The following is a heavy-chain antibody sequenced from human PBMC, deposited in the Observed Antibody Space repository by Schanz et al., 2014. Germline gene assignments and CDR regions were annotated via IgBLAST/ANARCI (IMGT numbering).Heavy chain of an antibody. Sequence: DVQLLDSGGGLVQPGGSLRLSCAASGFTFTNYAMSWVRQAPGKGLEWVSAISGSGGSTYYADSVKGRFTISRDNSKNTLYLQMNSLRAEDTAVDYCAKGRFGELSAFDIWGQGTMVTVSS. CDR2: ISGSGGST. D-gene: IGHD3-10*01. CDR1: GFTFTNYA. CDR3: AKGRFGELSAFDI. V-gene: IGHV3-23*01. J-gene: IGHJ3*02.